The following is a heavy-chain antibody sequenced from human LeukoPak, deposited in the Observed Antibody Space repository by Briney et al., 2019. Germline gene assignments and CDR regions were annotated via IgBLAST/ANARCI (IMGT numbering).Heavy chain of an antibody. CDR1: GFTFSSYS. J-gene: IGHJ3*02. D-gene: IGHD2-15*01. V-gene: IGHV3-21*05. CDR3: ARDRRNIAVGFTDAFDI. CDR2: ISSSSSYI. Sequence: KAGGSLRLSCAASGFTFSSYSMNWVRQAPGKGLEWVSYISSSSSYIYYADSVKGRFTISRDNAKNSLYLQMNSLRAEDTAVYYCARDRRNIAVGFTDAFDIWGQGTMVTVSS.